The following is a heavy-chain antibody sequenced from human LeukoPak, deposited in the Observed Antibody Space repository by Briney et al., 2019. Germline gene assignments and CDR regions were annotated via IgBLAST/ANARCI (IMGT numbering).Heavy chain of an antibody. V-gene: IGHV3-48*01. CDR2: LSSTGGTR. J-gene: IGHJ4*02. Sequence: AGGSLRLSCVASGFTFSTYDMNWVRQAPGKGLEWVSYLSSTGGTRYYAKSVQGRFTISRDNAKNSLYLQISSLRAEDTAVYYCARAARPKLRFLDFDYWGQGTLLTVSS. CDR1: GFTFSTYD. CDR3: ARAARPKLRFLDFDY. D-gene: IGHD3-3*01.